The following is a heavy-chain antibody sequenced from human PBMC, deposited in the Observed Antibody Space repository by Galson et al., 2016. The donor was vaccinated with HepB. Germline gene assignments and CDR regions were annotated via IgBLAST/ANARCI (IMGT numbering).Heavy chain of an antibody. V-gene: IGHV3-7*01. D-gene: IGHD6-13*01. CDR1: GFTLSNYW. J-gene: IGHJ4*02. CDR2: IEDDGSEK. Sequence: SLRLSCAASGFTLSNYWMSWVRQGPGKGLEWVGNIEDDGSEKNYVESVKGRFTISRDNAKNSLYLQMNSLRVEDTAVYYCTRDFGYSNYDWGQGTLVTVSS. CDR3: TRDFGYSNYD.